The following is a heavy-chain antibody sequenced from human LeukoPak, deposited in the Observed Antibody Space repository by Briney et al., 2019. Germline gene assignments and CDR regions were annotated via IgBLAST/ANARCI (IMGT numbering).Heavy chain of an antibody. Sequence: GGSPRLSCAASGFTFSDYYMSWIRQAPGKGLEWVSCISSSGSTIYYADSVKGRFTISRDNAKNSLYLQMNSLRAEDTAVYYCARDRNYYDSSGYHRVDYWGQGTLVTVSS. CDR2: ISSSGSTI. CDR3: ARDRNYYDSSGYHRVDY. J-gene: IGHJ4*02. V-gene: IGHV3-11*04. D-gene: IGHD3-22*01. CDR1: GFTFSDYY.